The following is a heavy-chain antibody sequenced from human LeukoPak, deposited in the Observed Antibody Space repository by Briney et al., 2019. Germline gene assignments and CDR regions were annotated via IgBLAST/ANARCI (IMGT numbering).Heavy chain of an antibody. J-gene: IGHJ6*03. V-gene: IGHV3-11*01. CDR2: ISRSGSTK. D-gene: IGHD2-15*01. Sequence: GGSLRLSCAASGFTFTAYWMGWVRQAPGKGLEWVSSISRSGSTKYYADSVKDRFTISRDNAKNSLFLQMNSLRAEDTAVYYCARVLRYCSGGNCYSGGLGYMDVWGKGTTVTISS. CDR1: GFTFTAYW. CDR3: ARVLRYCSGGNCYSGGLGYMDV.